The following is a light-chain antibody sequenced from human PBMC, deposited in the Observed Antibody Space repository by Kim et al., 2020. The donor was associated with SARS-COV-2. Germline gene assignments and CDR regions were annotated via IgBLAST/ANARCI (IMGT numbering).Light chain of an antibody. Sequence: PGQTARITCSGDALPKQYAYWYRQKPGQAPVLVIYKDSERPSGIPERFSGSSSGTTVTLTISGVQAEDEDDYYCQSADSSGTYPVVFGGGTQLTVL. J-gene: IGLJ2*01. V-gene: IGLV3-25*03. CDR3: QSADSSGTYPVV. CDR1: ALPKQY. CDR2: KDS.